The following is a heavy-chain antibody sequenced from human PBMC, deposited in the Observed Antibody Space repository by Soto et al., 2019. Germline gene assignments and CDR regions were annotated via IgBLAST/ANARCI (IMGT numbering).Heavy chain of an antibody. J-gene: IGHJ4*02. CDR2: IWYDATFR. CDR1: GVAFSSFG. CDR3: ARDLGYCSGGSCYSVIDY. D-gene: IGHD2-15*01. V-gene: IGHV3-33*01. Sequence: ESGGGVVRPGTSLRLSCAASGVAFSSFGMHWVRQAPGKGLEWVAMIWYDATFRYYADSVRGRFTISRDNSKNMVYLEMNSLRAEDTAVYYCARDLGYCSGGSCYSVIDYWGQGTLVTVSS.